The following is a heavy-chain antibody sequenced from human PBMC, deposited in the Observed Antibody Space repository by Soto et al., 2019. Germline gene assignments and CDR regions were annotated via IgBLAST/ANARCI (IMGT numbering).Heavy chain of an antibody. J-gene: IGHJ4*02. CDR3: ARNRLVTPPAY. CDR1: GGSISSNNYY. V-gene: IGHV4-39*01. CDR2: IYYSGTT. D-gene: IGHD1-26*01. Sequence: ETLSLTCTVSGGSISSNNYYWGWIRQPPRKGLEWIGSIYYSGTTYYNPSLKSRLTISVDTSKNQFSLKLSSVTAADTAVYYCARNRLVTPPAYWGQGTLVTVHS.